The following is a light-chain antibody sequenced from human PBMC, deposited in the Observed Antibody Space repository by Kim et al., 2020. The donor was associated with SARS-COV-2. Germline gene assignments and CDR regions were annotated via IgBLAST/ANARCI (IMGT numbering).Light chain of an antibody. Sequence: QLVLTQSPSASASLVASVKLTCTLSSGHSSYAIAWHQQQPEKGPRYLMKLNSDGSHSKGDGIPDRFSGSSSGAERYLTISSLQSEDEADYYCQTWGTGMGVFGGGTQLTVL. CDR3: QTWGTGMGV. CDR2: LNSDGSH. CDR1: SGHSSYA. V-gene: IGLV4-69*01. J-gene: IGLJ3*02.